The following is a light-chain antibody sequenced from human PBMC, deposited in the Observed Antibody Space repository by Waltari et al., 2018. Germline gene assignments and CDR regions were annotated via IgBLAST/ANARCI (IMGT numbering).Light chain of an antibody. CDR3: KQLNSYPLT. CDR1: QGISSD. Sequence: IQLTQSPYYLSASVGDRVTISCRASQGISSDLAGSQQKPGKAPKLLIYAASTLQSGVPSRFSGSGSVTDFTLTISILQPEDFATYYCKQLNSYPLTFGPWTKVDIK. J-gene: IGKJ3*01. V-gene: IGKV1-9*01. CDR2: AAS.